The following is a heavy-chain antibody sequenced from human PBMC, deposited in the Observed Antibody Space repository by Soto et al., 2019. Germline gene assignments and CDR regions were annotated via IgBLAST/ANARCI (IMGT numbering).Heavy chain of an antibody. Sequence: QITLKESGPTLVKPTQTLTLTCTCSGFSLSTSGVGVGWIRQPPGKALEWLALIYWDDDKRYSPSLKRRLTTTKDTSRNYLVLTMTNMDPVDTATYSCVHRLLAVAGTWFDSWGQGTLVTVSS. CDR1: GFSLSTSGVG. CDR2: IYWDDDK. J-gene: IGHJ5*01. D-gene: IGHD6-19*01. CDR3: VHRLLAVAGTWFDS. V-gene: IGHV2-5*02.